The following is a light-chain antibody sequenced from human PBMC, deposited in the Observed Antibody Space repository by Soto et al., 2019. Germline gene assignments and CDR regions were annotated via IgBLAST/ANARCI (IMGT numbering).Light chain of an antibody. CDR2: GNN. CDR3: QSFDSSLSAYV. V-gene: IGLV1-40*01. J-gene: IGLJ1*01. Sequence: QSVLTQPPSVSGAPGKRVTISCTGRSSSIGAGRDVHWYQQLPGTAPRLLIYGNNNRPSGVPDRFSASKSGTSASLAITGIQAEDEADFYGQSFDSSLSAYVFGTGTNVTVL. CDR1: SSSIGAGRD.